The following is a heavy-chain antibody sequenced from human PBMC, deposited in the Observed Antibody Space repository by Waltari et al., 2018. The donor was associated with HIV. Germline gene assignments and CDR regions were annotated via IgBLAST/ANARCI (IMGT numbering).Heavy chain of an antibody. J-gene: IGHJ4*02. Sequence: QVHLQESGPGLVKSSKTLSLTCTVSNGSVNNDLYYWTWVRQAPGRGLEWIGYVYYSGSTNYSPSRKSRVSISIDTSKNQFFLRVTSMTSADTAVYFCARGLGPRMAVQYFFDIWGQGTVVTV. CDR3: ARGLGPRMAVQYFFDI. V-gene: IGHV4-61*01. CDR1: NGSVNNDLYY. CDR2: VYYSGST. D-gene: IGHD3-16*01.